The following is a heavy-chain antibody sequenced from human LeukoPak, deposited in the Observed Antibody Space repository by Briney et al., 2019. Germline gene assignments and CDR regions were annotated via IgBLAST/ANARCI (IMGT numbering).Heavy chain of an antibody. Sequence: GGSLRLSCAASGFTFSSYGMHWVRQAPGKGLEWVAFIRYDGSNKYYADSVKGRFTISRDNSKNTLYLQMNSLRAEDTAVYYCARDDYDSSGYYYGYWGQGTLVTVSS. V-gene: IGHV3-30*02. CDR1: GFTFSSYG. J-gene: IGHJ4*02. CDR3: ARDDYDSSGYYYGY. CDR2: IRYDGSNK. D-gene: IGHD3-22*01.